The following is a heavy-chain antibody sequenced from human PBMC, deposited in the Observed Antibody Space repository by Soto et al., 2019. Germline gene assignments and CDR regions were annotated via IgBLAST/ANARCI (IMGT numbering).Heavy chain of an antibody. Sequence: SETLSLTCTVSGGSISSYYWSWIRQPPGKGLEWIGYIYYSGSTNYNPSLKSRVTISVDTSKNQFSLKLSSVTAADTAVYYCAPGGYCSGGSCYPGRWFDPWGQGTLVTVSS. D-gene: IGHD2-15*01. V-gene: IGHV4-59*01. CDR1: GGSISSYY. CDR2: IYYSGST. CDR3: APGGYCSGGSCYPGRWFDP. J-gene: IGHJ5*02.